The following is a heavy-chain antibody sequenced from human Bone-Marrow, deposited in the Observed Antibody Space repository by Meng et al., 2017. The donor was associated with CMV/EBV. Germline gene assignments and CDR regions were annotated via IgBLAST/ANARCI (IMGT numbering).Heavy chain of an antibody. Sequence: DVQVVESGGRVVQPGGSLRLSCTASGFSIYSTYMNWVRQAPGKGLEWVSIIYSVGDTIYAESVKGRFTISRDISKNALYLQMNNLRLEDTGTYYCASHRSWGQGTLVTVSS. CDR2: IYSVGDT. J-gene: IGHJ5*02. CDR1: GFSIYSTY. V-gene: IGHV3-66*02. CDR3: ASHRS.